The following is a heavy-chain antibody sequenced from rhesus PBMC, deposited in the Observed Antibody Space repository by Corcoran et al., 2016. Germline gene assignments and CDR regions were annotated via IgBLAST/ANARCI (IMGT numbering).Heavy chain of an antibody. CDR2: IYGSGSST. V-gene: IGHV4S11*01. CDR1: GYSISGYY. Sequence: QVQLQESGPGLVKPSETLSLTCAVSGYSISGYYWSGNRQAPGKGLEWIGYIYGSGSSTNYNPSLKSRVTLSVDTSKNQLSLKLSSVTTADTAVYYCARVATLYWYFDLWGPGTPITISS. CDR3: ARVATLYWYFDL. J-gene: IGHJ2*01. D-gene: IGHD2-39*02.